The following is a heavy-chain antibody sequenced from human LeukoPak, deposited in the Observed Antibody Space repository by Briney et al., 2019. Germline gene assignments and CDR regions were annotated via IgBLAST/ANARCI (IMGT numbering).Heavy chain of an antibody. V-gene: IGHV3-23*01. CDR3: GQDPNGNYIGAFDF. D-gene: IGHD4-17*01. CDR2: ILGGGGT. J-gene: IGHJ3*01. Sequence: QPGGTLRLSCAASGLIFHNYALVWIRRAPGKGPEWVSAILGGGGTFYADAVKGRFTISRDNSKNPLFLQVNSLRAEDTATYYCGQDPNGNYIGAFDFWGRGTMVTVSS. CDR1: GLIFHNYA.